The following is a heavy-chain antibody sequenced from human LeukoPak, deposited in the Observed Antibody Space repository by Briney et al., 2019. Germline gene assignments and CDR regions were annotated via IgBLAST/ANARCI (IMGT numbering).Heavy chain of an antibody. V-gene: IGHV1-69*04. Sequence: SVKVSCKAFGYTFTSYAISWVRQAPGQGLEWMGRIIPILGIANYAQKFQGRVTITADKSTSTAYMELSSLRSEDTAVYYCARSSAGTSGYYWGQGTLVTDSS. D-gene: IGHD1-1*01. CDR1: GYTFTSYA. J-gene: IGHJ4*02. CDR2: IIPILGIA. CDR3: ARSSAGTSGYY.